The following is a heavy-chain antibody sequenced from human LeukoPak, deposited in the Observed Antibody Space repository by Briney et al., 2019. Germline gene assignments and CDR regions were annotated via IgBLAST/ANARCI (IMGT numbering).Heavy chain of an antibody. D-gene: IGHD3-22*01. J-gene: IGHJ4*02. CDR3: ARYRITMIEGKSFDY. Sequence: ASVKVSCKASGYTFTGYYMHWVRQAPGQGLEWMGWINPNSGGTNYAQKFQGRVTMTRDTSISTAYMELSRLRSDDTAVYYCARYRITMIEGKSFDYWGQGTLVTVSS. V-gene: IGHV1-2*02. CDR1: GYTFTGYY. CDR2: INPNSGGT.